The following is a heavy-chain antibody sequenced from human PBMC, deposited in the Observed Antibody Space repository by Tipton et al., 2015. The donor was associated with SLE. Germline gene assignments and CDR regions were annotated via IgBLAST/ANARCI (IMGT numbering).Heavy chain of an antibody. Sequence: QLVQSGPEVKKPGTSVKVSCKASGFTFTSSAVQWVRQARGQRLEWIGWIVVGSGNTNYAQKFQERVTITRDMSTSTAYMELSSLRSEDTAVYYCAACSVTDYYYYYMDVWGKGTTVTVSS. CDR2: IVVGSGNT. CDR1: GFTFTSSA. V-gene: IGHV1-58*01. J-gene: IGHJ6*03. D-gene: IGHD4-11*01. CDR3: AACSVTDYYYYYMDV.